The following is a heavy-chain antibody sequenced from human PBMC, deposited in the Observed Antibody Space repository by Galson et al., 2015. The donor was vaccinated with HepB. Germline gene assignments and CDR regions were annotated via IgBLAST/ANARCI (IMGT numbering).Heavy chain of an antibody. CDR1: GYPFTEYD. CDR2: MGPGSGNT. J-gene: IGHJ4*02. V-gene: IGHV1-8*01. CDR3: LTEGQDY. Sequence: SVKVSCKASGYPFTEYDINWVRRATGQGLEWMGWMGPGSGNTDYSQRFQGRVSMTRDTSIRTAYMELTNLISNDTAVYCCLTEGQDYWGQGTLVTVSS.